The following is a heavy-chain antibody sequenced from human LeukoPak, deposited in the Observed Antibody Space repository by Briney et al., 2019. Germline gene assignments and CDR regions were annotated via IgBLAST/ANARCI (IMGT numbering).Heavy chain of an antibody. V-gene: IGHV1-69*06. CDR1: GGTFSSYA. CDR3: ARDVLDYYDRSDYVT. J-gene: IGHJ4*02. D-gene: IGHD3-22*01. Sequence: SVKVSCKASGGTFSSYAISWVRQAPGQGLEWMGGIIPMFGAANYAQKFQGRVTIIADKSTSTAYMELSSLKSEDTAVYYCARDVLDYYDRSDYVTWGQGTLVTVSS. CDR2: IIPMFGAA.